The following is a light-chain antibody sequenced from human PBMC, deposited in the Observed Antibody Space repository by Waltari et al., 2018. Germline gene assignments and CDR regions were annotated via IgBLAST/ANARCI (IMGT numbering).Light chain of an antibody. V-gene: IGKV1-16*02. CDR2: AAS. CDR3: QQYNQYPHT. J-gene: IGKJ2*01. CDR1: EGISNY. Sequence: DIQMTQSPSSLSASIGDRVTLTCRASEGISNYVAWFQQKPGKAPKSLIYAASTLHRGVPSKFTGSGFETDFTLTITSLQPDDFATYYCQQYNQYPHTFGQGTRLE.